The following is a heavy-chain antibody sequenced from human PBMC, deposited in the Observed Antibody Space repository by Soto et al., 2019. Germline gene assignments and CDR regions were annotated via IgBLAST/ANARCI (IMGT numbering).Heavy chain of an antibody. CDR2: INPSGGST. D-gene: IGHD2-15*01. V-gene: IGHV1-46*01. J-gene: IGHJ4*02. CDR1: GYTFTSYY. Sequence: ASVKVSCKASGYTFTSYYMHWVRQAPGQGLEWMGIINPSGGSTSYAQKFQGRVTMTRDTSTSTVYMELSSLRSEDTAVYYCARDGDACSGGSCYSNYWGQGTLVTVSS. CDR3: ARDGDACSGGSCYSNY.